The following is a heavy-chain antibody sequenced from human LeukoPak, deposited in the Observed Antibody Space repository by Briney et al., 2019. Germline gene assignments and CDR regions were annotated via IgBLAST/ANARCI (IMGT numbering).Heavy chain of an antibody. V-gene: IGHV3-30*18. CDR3: AKDRLLDPGTFTGYFDY. J-gene: IGHJ4*02. D-gene: IGHD5-12*01. CDR2: ISYDGSNK. CDR1: GSTFSSNG. Sequence: GGSLRLSCAASGSTFSSNGMHWVRQAPGKGLEWVAVISYDGSNKYYADSVKGRFTISRDNSKNTLYLQMNSLRAEDTAVYYCAKDRLLDPGTFTGYFDYWGQGTLVTASS.